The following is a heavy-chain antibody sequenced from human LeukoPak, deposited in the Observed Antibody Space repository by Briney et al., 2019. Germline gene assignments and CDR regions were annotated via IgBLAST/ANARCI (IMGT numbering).Heavy chain of an antibody. D-gene: IGHD1-26*01. V-gene: IGHV3-74*01. CDR3: AKDRVGATYFDAFDI. J-gene: IGHJ3*02. CDR1: GFTFSSYW. CDR2: INSDGSST. Sequence: GGSLRLSCAASGFTFSSYWMHWVRQAPGKGLVWVSRINSDGSSTSYADSVKGRFTISRDNAKNTLYLQMNSLRAEDTAVYYCAKDRVGATYFDAFDIWGQGTMVTVSS.